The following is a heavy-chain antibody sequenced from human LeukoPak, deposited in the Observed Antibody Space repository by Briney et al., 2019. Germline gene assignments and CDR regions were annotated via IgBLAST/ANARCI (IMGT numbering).Heavy chain of an antibody. Sequence: SETLSLTCAVSRYSISSGYYWGWIRQPPGKGLEWIGSIYHSGSTYYNPSLKSRVTISVDTSKNQFSLKLSSVTAADTAVYYCAGVLRFLEWLPAFDYWGQGTLVTVSS. D-gene: IGHD3-3*01. CDR3: AGVLRFLEWLPAFDY. CDR2: IYHSGST. V-gene: IGHV4-38-2*01. CDR1: RYSISSGYY. J-gene: IGHJ4*02.